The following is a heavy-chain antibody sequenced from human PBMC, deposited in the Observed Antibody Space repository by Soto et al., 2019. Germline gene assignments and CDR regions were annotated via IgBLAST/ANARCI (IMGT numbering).Heavy chain of an antibody. CDR3: ATSQGRSTSLEIYYYYYYGMDV. CDR1: GGTFGSYA. CDR2: IIPIPGTA. D-gene: IGHD2-2*01. J-gene: IGHJ6*02. V-gene: IGHV1-69*01. Sequence: QVQLVQSGAEVKKPGSSVKVSCKASGGTFGSYAISWVRQAPGQGLEWMGGIIPIPGTAHYSQKFPGRVTIAADESTSTAYMELSSLRSEDTAVYYCATSQGRSTSLEIYYYYYYGMDVWGQGTTVTVSS.